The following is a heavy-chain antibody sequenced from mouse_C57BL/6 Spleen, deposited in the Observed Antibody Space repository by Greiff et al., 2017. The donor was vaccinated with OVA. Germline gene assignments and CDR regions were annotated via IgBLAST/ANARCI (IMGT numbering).Heavy chain of an antibody. Sequence: QVQLQQSGAELVKPGASVKISCKASGYAFSSYWMNWVKQRPGKGLEWIGQIYPGDGDTNYNGKFKGKATLTADKSSSTAYMQLSSLTSEDSAVYFCARSYDSQYYFDYWGQGTTLTVSS. CDR1: GYAFSSYW. D-gene: IGHD2-4*01. CDR3: ARSYDSQYYFDY. CDR2: IYPGDGDT. V-gene: IGHV1-80*01. J-gene: IGHJ2*01.